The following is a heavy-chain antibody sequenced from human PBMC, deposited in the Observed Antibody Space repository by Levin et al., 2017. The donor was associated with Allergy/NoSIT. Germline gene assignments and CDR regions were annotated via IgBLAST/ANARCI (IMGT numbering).Heavy chain of an antibody. D-gene: IGHD1-14*01. J-gene: IGHJ6*02. V-gene: IGHV3-9*01. Sequence: LSLTCAASGFTFDDYAMHWVRQAPGKGLEWVSGISWNSGSIGYADSVKGRFTISRDNAKNSLYLQMNSLRAEDTALYYCAKEPSDGINYYGMDVWGQGTTVTVSS. CDR2: ISWNSGSI. CDR1: GFTFDDYA. CDR3: AKEPSDGINYYGMDV.